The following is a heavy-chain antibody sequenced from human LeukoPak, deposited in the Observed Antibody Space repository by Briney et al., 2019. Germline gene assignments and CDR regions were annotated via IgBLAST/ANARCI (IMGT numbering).Heavy chain of an antibody. CDR3: ARGVGEGSSWLRYYYMDV. V-gene: IGHV4-34*01. J-gene: IGHJ6*03. CDR2: INHSGST. Sequence: PSETLSLTCAVYGGSFSGYYWSWIRQPPGKGPEWIGEINHSGSTNYNPSLKSRVTISVDTSKNQFSLKLSSVTAADTAVYYCARGVGEGSSWLRYYYMDVWGKGTTVTVSS. D-gene: IGHD6-13*01. CDR1: GGSFSGYY.